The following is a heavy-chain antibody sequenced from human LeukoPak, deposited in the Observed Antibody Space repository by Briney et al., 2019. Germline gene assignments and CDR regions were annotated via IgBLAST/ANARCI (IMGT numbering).Heavy chain of an antibody. CDR2: INPSGGST. CDR1: GYTFTSYY. D-gene: IGHD2/OR15-2a*01. V-gene: IGHV1-46*01. Sequence: ASVKVSCKASGYTFTSYYMHWVRQAPGQGLEWMGIINPSGGSTSYAQKFQGRVTMTRDTSTSTVYMELSSLRSEDTAVYYCAIRSKGDGIDYWGQGTLVTVSS. J-gene: IGHJ4*02. CDR3: AIRSKGDGIDY.